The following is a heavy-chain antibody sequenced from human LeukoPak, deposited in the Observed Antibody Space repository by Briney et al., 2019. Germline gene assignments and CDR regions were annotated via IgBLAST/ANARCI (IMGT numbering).Heavy chain of an antibody. V-gene: IGHV4-4*09. CDR3: SRQSGSGWYYFDY. Sequence: SETLSLTCTVSGGSISSYYWSWIRQPPGKGLEWIGYIYTSGSTDYNPSLKSRVTISVDTSKNQFSLKLSSLTAADTAVYYCSRQSGSGWYYFDYWGQGTLVTVSS. CDR1: GGSISSYY. CDR2: IYTSGST. J-gene: IGHJ4*02. D-gene: IGHD6-19*01.